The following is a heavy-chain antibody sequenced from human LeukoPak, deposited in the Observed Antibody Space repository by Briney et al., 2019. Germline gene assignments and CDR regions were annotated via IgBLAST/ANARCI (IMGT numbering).Heavy chain of an antibody. J-gene: IGHJ5*02. D-gene: IGHD2-2*02. CDR3: ARSLTYCSSTSCYTWGQRWFDP. CDR2: IYYSGST. V-gene: IGHV4-31*03. CDR1: GGSISSGGYY. Sequence: PSETLSLTCTVSGGSISSGGYYWSWIRQHPGKGLEWIGYIYYSGSTYYNPSLKSRVAISVDTSKNQFSLKLSSVTAADTAVYYCARSLTYCSSTSCYTWGQRWFDPWGQGTLVTVSS.